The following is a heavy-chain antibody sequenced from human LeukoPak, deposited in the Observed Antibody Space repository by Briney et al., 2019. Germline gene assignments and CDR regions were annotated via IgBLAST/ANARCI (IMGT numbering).Heavy chain of an antibody. J-gene: IGHJ4*02. CDR1: GFTFSTYA. V-gene: IGHV3-33*01. Sequence: GRSLRLSCAASGFTFSTYAMHWVRQAPGKGLEWVAVIWSDSTNKYYADSVRGRFTISRDNSKNTLYLQMSSLSAEDTAMYYCARDRLTTVTTFHFDYWGQGTLVTVSS. D-gene: IGHD4-17*01. CDR2: IWSDSTNK. CDR3: ARDRLTTVTTFHFDY.